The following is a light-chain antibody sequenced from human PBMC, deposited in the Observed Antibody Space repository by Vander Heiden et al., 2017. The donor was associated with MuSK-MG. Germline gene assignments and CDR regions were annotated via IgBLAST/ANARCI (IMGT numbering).Light chain of an antibody. CDR2: DAS. J-gene: IGKJ5*01. Sequence: EIVLTQSPATLSLSPGERATLSCRASQSVSSYLAWYQQKPGQAPRLLIYDASSGSGTDFTLTISSLEPEDFAVYYWQQRSNWITFGQGTRLEIK. CDR3: QQRSNWIT. CDR1: QSVSSY. V-gene: IGKV3-11*01.